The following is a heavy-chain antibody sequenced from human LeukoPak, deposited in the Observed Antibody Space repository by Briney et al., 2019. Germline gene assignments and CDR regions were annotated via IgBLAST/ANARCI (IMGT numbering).Heavy chain of an antibody. CDR1: GFTFSSYS. CDR2: ISSSSSTI. V-gene: IGHV3-48*02. J-gene: IGHJ3*02. Sequence: GGSLRLSCAASGFTFSSYSMNWVRQAPGKGLEWVSYISSSSSTIYYADSVKGRFTISRDNAKNSLYLQMNSLRDEDTAVYYCARGPSLEWELLSAFDIWGQGTMVTVSS. D-gene: IGHD1-26*01. CDR3: ARGPSLEWELLSAFDI.